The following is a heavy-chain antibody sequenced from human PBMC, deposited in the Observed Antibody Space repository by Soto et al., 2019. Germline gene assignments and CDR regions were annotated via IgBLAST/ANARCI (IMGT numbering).Heavy chain of an antibody. D-gene: IGHD2-2*01. Sequence: SETLSLTCTVSGGSISSSSYYRGWIRQPPGKGLEWIGSIYYSGSTYYNPSLKGRVTISVDTYKTQFSLKLSSVTAGDTDVYYCAGKGYCSSTSCWNWFDPWGQGTLVTVSS. V-gene: IGHV4-39*01. J-gene: IGHJ5*02. CDR2: IYYSGST. CDR1: GGSISSSSYY. CDR3: AGKGYCSSTSCWNWFDP.